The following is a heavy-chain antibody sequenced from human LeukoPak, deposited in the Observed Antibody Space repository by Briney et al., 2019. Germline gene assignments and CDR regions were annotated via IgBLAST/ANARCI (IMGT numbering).Heavy chain of an antibody. V-gene: IGHV3-48*03. CDR1: GFTVSSYE. J-gene: IGHJ6*04. D-gene: IGHD3-10*02. Sequence: GGSLRLSCAASGFTVSSYEMNWVRQAPGKGLEWVSYISSSGSTIYYADSVKGRFTISRDNAKNSLYLQMISLRAEDTAVYYCAELGITMIGGVWGKGTTVTISS. CDR2: ISSSGSTI. CDR3: AELGITMIGGV.